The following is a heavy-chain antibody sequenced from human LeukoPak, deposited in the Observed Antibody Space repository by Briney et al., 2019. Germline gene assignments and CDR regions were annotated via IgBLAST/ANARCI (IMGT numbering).Heavy chain of an antibody. CDR3: ARFVRFLEWYDMDV. CDR1: GFTFSSYA. Sequence: PGGSLRLSCAASGFTFSSYAMHWVRQAPGKGLEWVAVISYDGSNKYYADSVKGRFTISRDNSKNTLYLQMNSLRAEDTAVYYCARFVRFLEWYDMDVWGQGTTVTVSS. D-gene: IGHD3-3*01. CDR2: ISYDGSNK. J-gene: IGHJ6*02. V-gene: IGHV3-30-3*01.